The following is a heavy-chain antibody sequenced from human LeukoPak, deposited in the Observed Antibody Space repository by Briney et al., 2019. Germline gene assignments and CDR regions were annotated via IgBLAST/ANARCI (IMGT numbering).Heavy chain of an antibody. CDR3: AKDTLWLEVGGRFDY. CDR1: GFTFDNYS. J-gene: IGHJ4*02. D-gene: IGHD1-26*01. Sequence: GRSLRLSWAASGFTFDNYSMHWARQAPGNGLGLDSFISWNSGSIGYTDSVKGRFNISRDNAKNSLYLQMKSMRAEDTTLYYCAKDTLWLEVGGRFDYWGQGTLVTVSS. CDR2: ISWNSGSI. V-gene: IGHV3-9*01.